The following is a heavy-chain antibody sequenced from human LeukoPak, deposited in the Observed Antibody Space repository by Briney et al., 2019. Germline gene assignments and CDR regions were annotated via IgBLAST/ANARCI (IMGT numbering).Heavy chain of an antibody. Sequence: PGGSLGLPCTASGFTFSTYAMTWVRQAPGKGLDWVGRIKSKTDGGTTDYAAPVKGRFTISRDDSKNTLYLQMNSLKTEDTAVYYCTTRIRYCSGGSCYPFDYWGQGTLVTVSS. J-gene: IGHJ4*02. CDR1: GFTFSTYA. V-gene: IGHV3-15*01. CDR2: IKSKTDGGTT. CDR3: TTRIRYCSGGSCYPFDY. D-gene: IGHD2-15*01.